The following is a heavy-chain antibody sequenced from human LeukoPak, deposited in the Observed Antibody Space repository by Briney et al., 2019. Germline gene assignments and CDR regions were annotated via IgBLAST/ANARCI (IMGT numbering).Heavy chain of an antibody. CDR3: ARSSSSGWYYFDY. Sequence: GRSLRLSCAASGFTFSSYSMSWARQAPGEGLEWVSSNSSSTSYIDYADSGKSRFTITRNNAKNSLYLQMNSLKAEDTAVYYCARSSSSGWYYFDYWGQGTLVTVSS. CDR1: GFTFSSYS. CDR2: NSSSTSYI. J-gene: IGHJ4*02. D-gene: IGHD6-19*01. V-gene: IGHV3-21*01.